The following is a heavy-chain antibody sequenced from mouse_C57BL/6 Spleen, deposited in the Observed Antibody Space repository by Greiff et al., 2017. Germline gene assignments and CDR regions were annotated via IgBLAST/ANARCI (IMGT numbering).Heavy chain of an antibody. CDR3: ARKGYYGSSDWYCDV. CDR2: INTSNGGP. CDR1: GFTFTSYW. V-gene: IGHV1-53*01. D-gene: IGHD1-1*01. Sequence: VQLQQPGTELVKPGASVKLSCKASGFTFTSYWMHWVQQRPGQGLEWIGNINTSNGGPNNNETFKSKATLSVDKSSSKAYRQLSSLTSEDSAVYYCARKGYYGSSDWYCDVWGTGTTVTVSS. J-gene: IGHJ1*03.